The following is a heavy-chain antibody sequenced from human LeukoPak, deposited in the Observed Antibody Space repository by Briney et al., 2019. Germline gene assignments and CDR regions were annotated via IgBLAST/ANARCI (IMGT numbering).Heavy chain of an antibody. Sequence: SETLSLTCTVSGGSISSGDYYWSWIRQPPGKGLEWIGYIYYSGSTYYNPSLKSRVTISVDTSKNQFSLKLSSVTAADTAVYYCARDLVSSVVVVKSRQKDAFDIWGQGTMVTVSS. CDR1: GGSISSGDYY. D-gene: IGHD3-22*01. CDR3: ARDLVSSVVVVKSRQKDAFDI. J-gene: IGHJ3*02. V-gene: IGHV4-30-4*01. CDR2: IYYSGST.